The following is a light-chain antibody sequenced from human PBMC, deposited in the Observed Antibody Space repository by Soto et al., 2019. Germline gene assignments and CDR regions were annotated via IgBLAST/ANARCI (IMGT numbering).Light chain of an antibody. CDR1: SSDVGGYTY. V-gene: IGLV2-8*01. J-gene: IGLJ1*01. CDR2: EVN. CDR3: TSYAGSNNFV. Sequence: QSALTQPPSASGSPGQSVTISCTGTSSDVGGYTYVSWYQQHPGKAPKLVIFEVNKRPSGVPDRFSGSKSGNTASLTVSGLRTEDEADYYCTSYAGSNNFVFGTGTKLTVL.